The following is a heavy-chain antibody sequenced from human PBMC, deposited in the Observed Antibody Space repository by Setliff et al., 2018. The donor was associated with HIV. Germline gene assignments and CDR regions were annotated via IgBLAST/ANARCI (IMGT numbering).Heavy chain of an antibody. CDR3: ARQSTVAAAGFDF. V-gene: IGHV4-34*01. Sequence: SETLSLTCAVYGQSISGYYWSWIRQTPGKGLEWIGEINHGGDTNYNPSLKSRVTISVGSSYNHFSLKLDSVTAADTAIYYCARQSTVAAAGFDFWGQGTLVTVSS. D-gene: IGHD6-13*01. CDR2: INHGGDT. J-gene: IGHJ4*02. CDR1: GQSISGYY.